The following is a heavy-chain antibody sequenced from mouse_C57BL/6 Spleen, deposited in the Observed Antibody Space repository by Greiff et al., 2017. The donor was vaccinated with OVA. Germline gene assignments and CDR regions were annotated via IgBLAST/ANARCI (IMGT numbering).Heavy chain of an antibody. J-gene: IGHJ2*01. CDR1: GYTFTNYW. CDR2: IYPGGGYT. V-gene: IGHV1-63*01. D-gene: IGHD2-2*01. Sequence: QVMLVESGAELVRPGTSVKMSCKASGYTFTNYWIGWAKQRPGHGLEWIGDIYPGGGYTNYNEKFKGKATLTADKSSSTAYMQFSSLTSEDSAIYYCARGDYGYDGAFDYWGQGTTLTVSS. CDR3: ARGDYGYDGAFDY.